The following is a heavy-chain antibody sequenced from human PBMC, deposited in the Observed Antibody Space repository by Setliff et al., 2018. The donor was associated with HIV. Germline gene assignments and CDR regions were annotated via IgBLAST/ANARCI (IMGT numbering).Heavy chain of an antibody. J-gene: IGHJ3*02. CDR3: ARHATRISMIVVVPDAFDI. V-gene: IGHV4-59*08. Sequence: SETLSLTCTVSGGSSSSYYWSWIRQSPGKGLEWIGYVYGSGSTNYNPSLKSRVTILIDTSMSQLSLKLSSVNAADTAVYYCARHATRISMIVVVPDAFDIWGQGTMVTVSS. CDR2: VYGSGST. D-gene: IGHD3-22*01. CDR1: GGSSSSYY.